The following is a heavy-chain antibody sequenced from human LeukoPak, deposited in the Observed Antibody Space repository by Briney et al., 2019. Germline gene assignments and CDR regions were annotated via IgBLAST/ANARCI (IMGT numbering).Heavy chain of an antibody. Sequence: PGGSLRLSCAASGFTFSSYAMHWVRQAPGKGLEWVAVISYDGSNKYYADSVKGRFTISRDNSKNTLYLQMNSLRAEDTAVYYCARDICSSTSCYVDYWGQGTLVTVSS. CDR3: ARDICSSTSCYVDY. CDR2: ISYDGSNK. J-gene: IGHJ4*02. D-gene: IGHD2-2*01. V-gene: IGHV3-30-3*01. CDR1: GFTFSSYA.